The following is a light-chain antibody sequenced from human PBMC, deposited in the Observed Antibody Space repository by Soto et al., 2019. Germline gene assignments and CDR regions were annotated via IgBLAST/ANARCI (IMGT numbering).Light chain of an antibody. CDR2: AAS. CDR1: QDISGY. Sequence: AIRMTQSPSSFSASTGDRVTITCRASQDISGYLAWYQQKPGKAPKVLIYAASTLQSGVPSRFSGSGSGTDFTLTISGLQSEDFATYYCQQYHTSPPLTFGGGTKVEIK. CDR3: QQYHTSPPLT. J-gene: IGKJ4*01. V-gene: IGKV1-8*01.